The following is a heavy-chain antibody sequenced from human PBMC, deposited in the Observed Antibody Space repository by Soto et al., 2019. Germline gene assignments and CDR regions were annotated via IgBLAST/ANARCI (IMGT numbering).Heavy chain of an antibody. Sequence: QITLRESGPTLVQPTQTLTLTCTLSGVSLTTSGVGVGWIRQPPGKALEWLALIYWDDDKRFSPSLKSRLAITRDTSKNQVVMTMNDMAPVDTAIYYCAHRQRTVVVGAPFDLWGQGSQVTVSS. CDR3: AHRQRTVVVGAPFDL. D-gene: IGHD2-15*01. CDR2: IYWDDDK. CDR1: GVSLTTSGVG. J-gene: IGHJ4*02. V-gene: IGHV2-5*02.